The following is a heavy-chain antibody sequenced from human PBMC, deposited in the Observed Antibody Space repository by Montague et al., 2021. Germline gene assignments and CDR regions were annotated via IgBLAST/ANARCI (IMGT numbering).Heavy chain of an antibody. J-gene: IGHJ4*02. CDR3: ARDQGQGYCGGDCYVGLDY. CDR1: GFTFSSYW. CDR2: IKQDGSEK. Sequence: SLRLSCAASGFTFSSYWMSWVRQAPGKGLEWVANIKQDGSEKHYVDSVKGRFTISRDNAKNSLYLQMNSLRAEDTAVCFCARDQGQGYCGGDCYVGLDYWGQGTLVTVSS. D-gene: IGHD2-21*01. V-gene: IGHV3-7*01.